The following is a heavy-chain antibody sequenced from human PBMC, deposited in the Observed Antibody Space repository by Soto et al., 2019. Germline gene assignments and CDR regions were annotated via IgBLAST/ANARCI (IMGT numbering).Heavy chain of an antibody. CDR1: GGSISSGGYY. CDR2: IYYSGST. V-gene: IGHV4-31*03. Sequence: QVQLQESGPGLVKPSQTLSLTCTVSGGSISSGGYYWSWIRQHPGKGLEWIGYIYYSGSTYYNPSLKGRVTISVDTSKNQFSLKLSYVTAADTAVYYCASWRYFDWLSDWYFDLWGRGTLVTVSS. J-gene: IGHJ2*01. D-gene: IGHD3-9*01. CDR3: ASWRYFDWLSDWYFDL.